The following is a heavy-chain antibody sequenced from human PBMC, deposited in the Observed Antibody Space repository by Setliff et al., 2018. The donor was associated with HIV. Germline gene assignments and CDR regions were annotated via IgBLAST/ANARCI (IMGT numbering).Heavy chain of an antibody. CDR3: ATSDYGGNSGHFQH. CDR2: IYPGGSDT. J-gene: IGHJ1*01. D-gene: IGHD4-17*01. Sequence: PGESLKISCKGSAYTFTSYWIAWVRQMPGKGLEWMGIIYPGGSDTRYSPSFQGQVTISADKSISTAYLRWSSLKASDTAMYYCATSDYGGNSGHFQHWGQGTLVTVSS. CDR1: AYTFTSYW. V-gene: IGHV5-51*01.